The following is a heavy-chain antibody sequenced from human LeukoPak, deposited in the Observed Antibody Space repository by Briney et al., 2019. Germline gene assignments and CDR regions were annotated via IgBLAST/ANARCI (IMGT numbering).Heavy chain of an antibody. CDR3: ARRLIRGYCSSTSCPGAFDI. CDR1: GYTFTGYY. J-gene: IGHJ3*02. V-gene: IGHV1-2*02. D-gene: IGHD2-2*01. CDR2: INPNSGGT. Sequence: ASVKVSCKASGYTFTGYYMHWVRQAPGPGHEWMGWINPNSGGTNYAQKFQGRVTITRDTSISTAYMEMSRLRSDDTAVYYCARRLIRGYCSSTSCPGAFDIWGQGTMVTVSS.